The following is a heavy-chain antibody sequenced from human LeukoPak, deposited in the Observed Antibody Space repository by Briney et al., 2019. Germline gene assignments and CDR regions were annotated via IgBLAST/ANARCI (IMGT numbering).Heavy chain of an antibody. J-gene: IGHJ4*02. D-gene: IGHD1-26*01. CDR1: GGTFSSYA. V-gene: IGHV1-69*13. Sequence: SVKVSCKASGGTFSSYAISWVRQAPGQGLEWMGGIIPIFGTANYAQKFQGRVTITADESTSTAYMELSSLRSEDTAVYYCARDRGSFAPFDYWGQGTLVTVSS. CDR2: IIPIFGTA. CDR3: ARDRGSFAPFDY.